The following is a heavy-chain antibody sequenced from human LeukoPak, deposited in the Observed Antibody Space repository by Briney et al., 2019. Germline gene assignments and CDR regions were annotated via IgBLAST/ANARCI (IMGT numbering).Heavy chain of an antibody. V-gene: IGHV3-74*01. CDR2: INSDGSST. CDR3: ARETSSSWPNDAFDI. Sequence: PGGSLRLSCAASGFTFSSYWMHWVRQAPGKGLVWVSRINSDGSSTSYADSVKGRFTISRDNSKNTLHLQMNSLKAEDTAVYYCARETSSSWPNDAFDIWGQGTMVTVSS. CDR1: GFTFSSYW. D-gene: IGHD6-13*01. J-gene: IGHJ3*02.